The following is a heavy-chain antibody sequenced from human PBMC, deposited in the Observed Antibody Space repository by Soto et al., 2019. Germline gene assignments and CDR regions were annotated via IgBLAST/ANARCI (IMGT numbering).Heavy chain of an antibody. CDR3: ARVGYCISTSCLIYYYYGMDG. CDR2: IYHSGST. D-gene: IGHD2-2*01. CDR1: GGSIGSSNW. Sequence: QVQLQESGPGLVKPSGTLSLTCAVSGGSIGSSNWWSWVRQPPGKGLEWIGEIYHSGSTNYNPSLKSLVTISVDKSKNQFSLKLSSVTAADTAVYSCARVGYCISTSCLIYYYYGMDGWGQGTTVTVSS. J-gene: IGHJ6*02. V-gene: IGHV4-4*02.